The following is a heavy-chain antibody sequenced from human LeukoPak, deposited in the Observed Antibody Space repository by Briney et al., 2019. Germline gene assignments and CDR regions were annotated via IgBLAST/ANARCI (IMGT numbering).Heavy chain of an antibody. D-gene: IGHD3-16*02. J-gene: IGHJ4*02. CDR3: ARYVWGSYPTFEDY. CDR2: FYYSGST. Sequence: SETLSLTCTVSGGSITSSNYYWGWIRQPPGKGLEWIGSFYYSGSTNYNPSLKSRVTISVDTSKNQFSLKLSSVTAADTAVYYCARYVWGSYPTFEDYWGQGTLVIVSS. CDR1: GGSITSSNYY. V-gene: IGHV4-39*07.